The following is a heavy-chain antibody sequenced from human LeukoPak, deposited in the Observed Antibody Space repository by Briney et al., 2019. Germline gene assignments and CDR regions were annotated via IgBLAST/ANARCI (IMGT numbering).Heavy chain of an antibody. D-gene: IGHD6-13*01. CDR3: VRGGSAAAAVFDY. V-gene: IGHV4-4*07. Sequence: SETLSLTCTVSGGSISSYYWSWIRQSAGKGLEWIGRIYSSGTTNYNPSLKSRVTMSVDTSKDQFSLKLTSVTAADTAVYYCVRGGSAAAAVFDYWGQGTLVTVSS. CDR2: IYSSGTT. J-gene: IGHJ4*02. CDR1: GGSISSYY.